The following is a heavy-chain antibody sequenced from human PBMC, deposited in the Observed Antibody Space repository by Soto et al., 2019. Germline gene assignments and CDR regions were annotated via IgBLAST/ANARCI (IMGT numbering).Heavy chain of an antibody. CDR3: ARGGFADTAMAVTYYYGMDV. CDR1: GGTFSSYA. J-gene: IGHJ6*02. Sequence: SVKVSCKASGGTFSSYAISWVRQAPGQGLEWMGGIIPIFGTANYAQKFQGRVTITADESTSTAYMELSSLRSEDTAVYYCARGGFADTAMAVTYYYGMDVWGQGTTVPSP. CDR2: IIPIFGTA. V-gene: IGHV1-69*13. D-gene: IGHD5-18*01.